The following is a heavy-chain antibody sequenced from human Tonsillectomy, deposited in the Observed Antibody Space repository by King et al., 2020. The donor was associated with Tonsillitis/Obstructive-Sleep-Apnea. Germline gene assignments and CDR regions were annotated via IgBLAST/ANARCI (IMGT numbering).Heavy chain of an antibody. D-gene: IGHD3-3*01. CDR1: GYSFTSYW. Sequence: QLVQSGAEVKKPGESLRISCKGSGYSFTSYWISWVRQMPGKGLEWRGRIDLSDSYTNYSPSFQGHVTISADKSISPAYLQWSSLKAPDTAMYYCARFFDTWSGYSYYYMDVWGKGTTVTVSS. J-gene: IGHJ6*03. V-gene: IGHV5-10-1*01. CDR3: ARFFDTWSGYSYYYMDV. CDR2: IDLSDSYT.